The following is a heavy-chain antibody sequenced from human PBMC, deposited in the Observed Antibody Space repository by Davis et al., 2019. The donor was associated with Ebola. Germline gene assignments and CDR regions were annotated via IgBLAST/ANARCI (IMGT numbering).Heavy chain of an antibody. CDR2: IYPGDSDT. D-gene: IGHD2-2*01. J-gene: IGHJ6*02. Sequence: PGGSLRLSCKGSGYSFTSYWIGWVRQLPGKGLEWMGIIYPGDSDTNYSPSFQGHVTISADKSISTAYLQWSSLKASDTAMYYCARHCSSTSCAHAPYYYYGMDVWGQGTTVTVSS. CDR3: ARHCSSTSCAHAPYYYYGMDV. CDR1: GYSFTSYW. V-gene: IGHV5-51*01.